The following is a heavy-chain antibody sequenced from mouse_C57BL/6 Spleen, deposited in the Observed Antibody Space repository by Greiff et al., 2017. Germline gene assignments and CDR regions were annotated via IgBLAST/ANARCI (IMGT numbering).Heavy chain of an antibody. V-gene: IGHV3-8*01. D-gene: IGHD1-1*01. CDR1: GYSITSDY. J-gene: IGHJ1*03. CDR3: ARYPTTVVAKGSGYFDV. CDR2: ISYSGST. Sequence: EVQRVESGPGLAKPSQPLSLPCSVTGYSITSDYWNWLRKFPGNKLEYMGYISYSGSTYYHPSLKSRISITRDTSKNQYYLQLNSVTTEDTATYYCARYPTTVVAKGSGYFDVWGTGTTVTVSS.